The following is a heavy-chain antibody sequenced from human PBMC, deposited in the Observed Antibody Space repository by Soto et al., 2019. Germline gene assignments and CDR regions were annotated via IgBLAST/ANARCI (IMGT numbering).Heavy chain of an antibody. V-gene: IGHV1-18*01. Sequence: QVQLVQSGPEVKKPGASVKVSCKTSGYTFTSFGISLVRQAPGQGLEWMGWITTDKGKTNYAQKFQGRVNMTTDTSTSTAYMELRSLRSDDTAVYYCATRSPAFDYWGQGPLVTVSS. CDR1: GYTFTSFG. CDR3: ATRSPAFDY. CDR2: ITTDKGKT. J-gene: IGHJ4*02.